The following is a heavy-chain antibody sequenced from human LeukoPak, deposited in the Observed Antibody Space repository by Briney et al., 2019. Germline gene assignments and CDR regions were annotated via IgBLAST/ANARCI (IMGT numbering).Heavy chain of an antibody. J-gene: IGHJ4*02. CDR1: GFTFNNYW. V-gene: IGHV3-7*01. CDR3: ARQLGGSGSY. D-gene: IGHD3-10*01. CDR2: IKQDGSEI. Sequence: PGGSLRLSCAASGFTFNNYWMSWVRQAPGKGLEWVANIKQDGSEIYYVDSVKGRFTISRDNTKNSVYLQMNSLRAEDTAVYYCARQLGGSGSYWGQGTLVTVS.